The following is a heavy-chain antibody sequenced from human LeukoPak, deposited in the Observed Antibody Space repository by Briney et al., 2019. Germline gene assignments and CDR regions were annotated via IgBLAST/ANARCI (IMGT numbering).Heavy chain of an antibody. CDR3: ARDLGKIGGNSSPFDY. Sequence: GGSLRLSCAASGFTFSSYWMSWVRQAPGKGLEWVANIKQDGNEKYYLDSVRGRFTISRDNAKNSLYLQMNSLRAEDTAMYYCARDLGKIGGNSSPFDYWGQGTLVTVSS. CDR2: IKQDGNEK. D-gene: IGHD4-23*01. J-gene: IGHJ4*02. CDR1: GFTFSSYW. V-gene: IGHV3-7*01.